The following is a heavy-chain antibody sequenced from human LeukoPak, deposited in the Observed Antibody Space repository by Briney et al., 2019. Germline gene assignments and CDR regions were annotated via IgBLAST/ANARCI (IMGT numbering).Heavy chain of an antibody. CDR1: GFTFSDYY. CDR2: ISSSGSTT. D-gene: IGHD3-16*01. CDR3: ARVRGSYATDY. V-gene: IGHV3-11*04. J-gene: IGHJ4*02. Sequence: GGSLRLSCAASGFTFSDYYMSWIRQAPGKGLEWVSYISSSGSTTSYADSVKGRFTISRDNAKNSLYLQMNSLRAEDTAVYYCARVRGSYATDYWGQGTLATVSS.